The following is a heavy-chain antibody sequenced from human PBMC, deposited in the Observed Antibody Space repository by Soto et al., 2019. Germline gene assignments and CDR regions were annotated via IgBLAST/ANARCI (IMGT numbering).Heavy chain of an antibody. V-gene: IGHV4-59*08. D-gene: IGHD3-3*01. Sequence: SETLSLTCTVSGGSISSYYWSWIRQPPGKGLEWIGYIYYSGSTNYNPSLKSRVTISVDTSKTQFSLKLSSVTAADTAVYYCARHVNRATLRFLEWSQHYYYYYYMDVWGKGTTVTVSS. CDR2: IYYSGST. CDR1: GGSISSYY. J-gene: IGHJ6*03. CDR3: ARHVNRATLRFLEWSQHYYYYYYMDV.